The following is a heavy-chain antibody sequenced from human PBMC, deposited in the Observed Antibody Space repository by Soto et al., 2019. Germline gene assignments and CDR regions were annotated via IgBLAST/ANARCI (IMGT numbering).Heavy chain of an antibody. D-gene: IGHD2-21*02. CDR1: GGSIDSYY. V-gene: IGHV4-59*01. Sequence: PSPPLSLTRTVSGGSIDSYYWSWLRQPPGKGLEWIGRVYYSRCTSYNPSLKSRVTMLVDTSKNQFSLSLGSVTAADTAVYYCARDFRGVTYGMGVWGQGTSVTVSS. J-gene: IGHJ6*02. CDR2: VYYSRCT. CDR3: ARDFRGVTYGMGV.